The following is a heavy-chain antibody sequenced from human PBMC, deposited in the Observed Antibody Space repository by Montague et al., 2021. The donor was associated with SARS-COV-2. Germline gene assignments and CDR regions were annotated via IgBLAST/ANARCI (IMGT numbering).Heavy chain of an antibody. CDR3: ARHSGGSEVAGLDY. CDR1: GNSLSNSRYF. CDR2: FYFGGNF. V-gene: IGHV4-39*01. J-gene: IGHJ4*02. Sequence: SETLSLTCSVSGNSLSNSRYFWGWIRQPPRKGLEWIGSFYFGGNFLYNSSLESRVTISVDTSKNQFSLQLGSVTASDTAVYYCARHSGGSEVAGLDYWGEGILVTVSS. D-gene: IGHD6-19*01.